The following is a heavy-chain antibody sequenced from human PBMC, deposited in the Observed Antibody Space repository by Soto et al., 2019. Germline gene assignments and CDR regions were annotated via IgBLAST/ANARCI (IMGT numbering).Heavy chain of an antibody. V-gene: IGHV3-21*01. CDR1: GFTFSSYS. Sequence: EVQLVESGGGLVKPGGSLRLSCAASGFTFSSYSMNWVRQAPGKGLEWVSSISSSSSYIYYADSVKGRFTISRDNAKNSLYLQMNSLRAEDTAVYYCARIYGDYPYYFDYWGQGTLVTVSS. D-gene: IGHD4-17*01. CDR3: ARIYGDYPYYFDY. J-gene: IGHJ4*02. CDR2: ISSSSSYI.